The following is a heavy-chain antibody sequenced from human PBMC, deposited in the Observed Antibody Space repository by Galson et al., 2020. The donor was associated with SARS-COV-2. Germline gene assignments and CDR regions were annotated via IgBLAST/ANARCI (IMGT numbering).Heavy chain of an antibody. V-gene: IGHV3-30*18. Sequence: GESLKISCAASGFTFSSYGMHWVRQAPGKGLEWVAVISYDGSNKYYADSVKGRFTISRDNSKNTLYLQMNSLRAEDTAVYYCAKDHRVLLGFGQYGMDVWGQGTTVTVSS. D-gene: IGHD3-10*01. CDR1: GFTFSSYG. J-gene: IGHJ6*02. CDR2: ISYDGSNK. CDR3: AKDHRVLLGFGQYGMDV.